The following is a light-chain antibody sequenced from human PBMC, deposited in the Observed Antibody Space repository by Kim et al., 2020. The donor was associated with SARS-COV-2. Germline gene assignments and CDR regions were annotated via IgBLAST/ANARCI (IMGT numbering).Light chain of an antibody. CDR1: SSEVGSNNV. J-gene: IGLJ3*02. V-gene: IGLV2-23*01. CDR3: CSYAGSSAWV. CDR2: DNS. Sequence: GQSVTISCSGTSSEVGSNNVFSCYQLPPGNAPTLIIDDNSRRPSVLANRSSGSKAGNTSSLTSSGLQDDEAADYCSCSYAGSSAWVFGGGTKVTVL.